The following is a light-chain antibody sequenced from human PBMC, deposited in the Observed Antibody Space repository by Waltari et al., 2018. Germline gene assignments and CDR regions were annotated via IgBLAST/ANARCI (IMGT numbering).Light chain of an antibody. CDR1: ALPKQY. J-gene: IGLJ2*01. V-gene: IGLV3-25*03. CDR2: KDT. Sequence: SHELTQPPSVSVSPGQTARITCSGDALPKQYAYWYQQKAGQAPVLLTYKDTEGPSGIPGRFSGASSGTTVTLTISGVQAEDEADYYCQSADTDASVFFGGGTKLTVL. CDR3: QSADTDASVF.